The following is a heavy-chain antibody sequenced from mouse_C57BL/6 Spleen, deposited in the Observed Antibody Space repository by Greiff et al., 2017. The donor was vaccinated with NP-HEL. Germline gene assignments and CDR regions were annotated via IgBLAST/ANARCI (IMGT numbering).Heavy chain of an antibody. CDR1: GYTFTDYY. V-gene: IGHV1-75*01. D-gene: IGHD2-5*01. Sequence: QVQLQQSGPELVKPGASVKISCKASGYTFTDYYINWVKQRPGQGLEWIGWIFPGSGSPYYNEKFKGKATLTVDKSSSTAYMLLSSLTSEDSAVYFCAREDCSNYDAMDYWGQGTSVTVSS. CDR2: IFPGSGSP. CDR3: AREDCSNYDAMDY. J-gene: IGHJ4*01.